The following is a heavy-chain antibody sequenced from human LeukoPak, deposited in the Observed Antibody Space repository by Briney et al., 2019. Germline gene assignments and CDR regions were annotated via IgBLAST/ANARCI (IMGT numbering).Heavy chain of an antibody. CDR2: IYFSGTT. V-gene: IGHV4-39*07. CDR3: ARENYYDSTCYNT. D-gene: IGHD3-22*01. Sequence: PSETLSLTCNVSGGSISSTSHYWGWIRQPPGDGLEWIGRIYFSGTTYYNPSLESRVIISIDTSKNQFSLKLSSVTAADTAVYFCARENYYDSTCYNTWGQGTLVTVSS. CDR1: GGSISSTSHY. J-gene: IGHJ5*02.